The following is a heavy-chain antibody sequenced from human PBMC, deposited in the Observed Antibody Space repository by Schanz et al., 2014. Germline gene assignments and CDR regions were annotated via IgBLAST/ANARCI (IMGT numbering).Heavy chain of an antibody. J-gene: IGHJ4*02. V-gene: IGHV3-30*02. CDR1: GFTFSFSG. CDR3: SSRSLAHFDY. CDR2: IRYDGSNK. Sequence: QVQLVESGGGVVQPGGSLRLSCAASGFTFSFSGMQWVRQAPGKGLEWVAFIRYDGSNKYYADSVKGRFTISRDNSKNTLYLQMNSLRAEDTALYYCSSRSLAHFDYWGQGTLVTVSS.